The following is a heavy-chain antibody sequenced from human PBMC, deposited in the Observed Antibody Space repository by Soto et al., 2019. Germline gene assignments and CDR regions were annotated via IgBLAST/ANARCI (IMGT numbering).Heavy chain of an antibody. CDR3: AREGYCSSSMCYGGYYYMDV. Sequence: QVQLVQSGGEVKNPGASVKVSCKAFGYTLTNYGISWVRQAPGQGLEWMGWISAYNGHANYAQKFQGRVRLTTVRPTNTAYMELRSLGSADTAEYYCAREGYCSSSMCYGGYYYMDVWGKGTTVTVS. D-gene: IGHD2-2*01. CDR1: GYTLTNYG. CDR2: ISAYNGHA. J-gene: IGHJ6*03. V-gene: IGHV1-18*01.